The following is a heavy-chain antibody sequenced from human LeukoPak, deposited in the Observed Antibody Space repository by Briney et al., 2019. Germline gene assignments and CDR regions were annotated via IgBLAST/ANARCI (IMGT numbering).Heavy chain of an antibody. J-gene: IGHJ4*02. CDR3: AKVSRYYYDSGSYMNYFDY. CDR2: IGTTGVVT. D-gene: IGHD3-10*01. Sequence: GGSLRLSCAASGFTFKTYAMTWVRQAPGKGLEWVSIIGTTGVVTFYAGSVKGRFTISRDNSKNTLYLQMNSLRAEDAAVYYCAKVSRYYYDSGSYMNYFDYWGQGTLVTASS. V-gene: IGHV3-23*01. CDR1: GFTFKTYA.